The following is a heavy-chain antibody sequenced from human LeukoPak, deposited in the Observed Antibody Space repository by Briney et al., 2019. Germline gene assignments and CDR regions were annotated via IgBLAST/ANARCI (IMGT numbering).Heavy chain of an antibody. J-gene: IGHJ3*01. CDR3: ARHLYSSSWSGAFDV. D-gene: IGHD6-13*01. CDR2: ISAYNGNT. CDR1: GYTFTSYG. Sequence: ASVKVSCKASGYTFTSYGISWVRQAPGQGLEWMGWISAYNGNTNYAQKLQGRVTMTTDTSTSTAYMELRSLRSDDTAVYYCARHLYSSSWSGAFDVWGQGTMVTVSS. V-gene: IGHV1-18*01.